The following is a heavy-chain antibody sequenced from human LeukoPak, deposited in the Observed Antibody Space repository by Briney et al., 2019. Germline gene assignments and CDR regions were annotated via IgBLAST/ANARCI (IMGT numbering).Heavy chain of an antibody. CDR2: IYYSGST. Sequence: SQTLSLTCTVSGGSISTGGYYRSWIRQHPGKGLEWIGYIYYSGSTYYNPSLKSRVTISVDTSKNQFSLKLSSVTAADTAVYYCARGFQYYYDSSGYYFSFDPWGQGTLVTVSS. J-gene: IGHJ5*02. CDR3: ARGFQYYYDSSGYYFSFDP. V-gene: IGHV4-31*03. CDR1: GGSISTGGYY. D-gene: IGHD3-22*01.